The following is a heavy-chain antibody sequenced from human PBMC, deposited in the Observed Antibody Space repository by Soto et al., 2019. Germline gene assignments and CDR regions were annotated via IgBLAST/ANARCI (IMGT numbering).Heavy chain of an antibody. D-gene: IGHD6-6*01. CDR1: GGSISSDDYY. V-gene: IGHV4-30-4*01. J-gene: IGHJ4*02. CDR2: IYYNGRT. CDR3: ARDRSNSPDYFDY. Sequence: LALTCTVSGGSISSDDYYWSWIRQPPGKGLEWIGYIYYNGRTDYNPSLKSRVIISIDTSKNQFSLNLNSVSAADTAVYYCARDRSNSPDYFDYWAQGTLVTSPQ.